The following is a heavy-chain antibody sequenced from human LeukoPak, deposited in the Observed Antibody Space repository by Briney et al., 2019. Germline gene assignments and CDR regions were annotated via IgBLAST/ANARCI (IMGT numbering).Heavy chain of an antibody. CDR1: GYSFISYD. V-gene: IGHV1-8*02. J-gene: IGHJ4*02. CDR2: MNPNSGYA. D-gene: IGHD3-10*01. Sequence: ASVKVSCKASGYSFISYDINWVRQAPGQGLEWMGWMNPNSGYAGFAQKFQGRVTSTRDTSTGTAYLELSSLRSEDTAVYFCARGEYYGSGSWGYWGQATLVTVSS. CDR3: ARGEYYGSGSWGY.